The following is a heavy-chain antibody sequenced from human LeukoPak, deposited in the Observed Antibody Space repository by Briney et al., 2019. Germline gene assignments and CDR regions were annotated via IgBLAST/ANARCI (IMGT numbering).Heavy chain of an antibody. J-gene: IGHJ4*02. D-gene: IGHD4-17*01. Sequence: PSETLSLTCTVSGYSISSGYYWGWIRQPPGKGLEWIGSIYHSGSTYYNPSLKSRVTISVDTSKNQFSLKLSSVTAADTAVYYCARGYGVVYYWGQGTLVTVSS. CDR3: ARGYGVVYY. CDR2: IYHSGST. V-gene: IGHV4-38-2*02. CDR1: GYSISSGYY.